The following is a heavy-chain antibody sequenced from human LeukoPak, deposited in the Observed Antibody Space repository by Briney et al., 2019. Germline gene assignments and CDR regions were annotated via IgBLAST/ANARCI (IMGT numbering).Heavy chain of an antibody. D-gene: IGHD2-2*01. CDR1: GFTFSSYA. J-gene: IGHJ4*02. V-gene: IGHV3-23*01. Sequence: GGSLRLSCAASGFTFSSYAMSWVRQAPGKGLEWVSAISGSGGSTYYADSVKGRFTISRDNSKNTLYLQMSSLRAEDTAVYYCARLSFAYCSSTSCYGYWGQGTLVTVSS. CDR3: ARLSFAYCSSTSCYGY. CDR2: ISGSGGST.